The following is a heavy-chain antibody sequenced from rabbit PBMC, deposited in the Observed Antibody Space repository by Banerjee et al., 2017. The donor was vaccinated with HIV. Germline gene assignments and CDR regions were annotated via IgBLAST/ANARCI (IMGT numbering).Heavy chain of an antibody. CDR1: GFSFSSSYY. Sequence: QSLEESGGDLVKPGASLTLTCTASGFSFSSSYYMCWVRQAPGKGLEWIACIYAGSSGSTYYASWAKGRFTISRTSSTTVTLQMTSLTAADTATYFCARDSYAGYAGYGYATGGFTLWGPGTLVTVS. D-gene: IGHD6-1*01. CDR2: IYAGSSGST. CDR3: ARDSYAGYAGYGYATGGFTL. V-gene: IGHV1S40*01. J-gene: IGHJ4*01.